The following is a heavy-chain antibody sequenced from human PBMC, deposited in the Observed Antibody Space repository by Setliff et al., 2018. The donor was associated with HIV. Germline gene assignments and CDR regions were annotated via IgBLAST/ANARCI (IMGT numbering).Heavy chain of an antibody. D-gene: IGHD6-19*01. CDR3: ARRTFGSGRFDP. Sequence: PSETLSLTCTVSGASMTSGSFYWSWVRQPAGKGLEWIGQVHSTLSTNYNPSLKSRLSISADTSKNQFSLNLRFVTAADTALYYCARRTFGSGRFDPWGQGTPVTV. V-gene: IGHV4-61*09. CDR2: VHSTLST. CDR1: GASMTSGSFY. J-gene: IGHJ5*02.